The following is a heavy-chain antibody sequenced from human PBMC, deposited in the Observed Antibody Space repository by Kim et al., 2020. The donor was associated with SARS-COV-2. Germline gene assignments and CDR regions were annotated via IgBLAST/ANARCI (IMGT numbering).Heavy chain of an antibody. D-gene: IGHD2-15*01. CDR3: ARAQGVVVAATPEGGYYFDY. Sequence: SETLSLTCAVYGGSFSGYYWSWIRQPPGKGLEWIGEINHSGSTNYNPSLKSRVTISVDTSKNQFSLKLSSVTAADTAVYYCARAQGVVVAATPEGGYYFDYWGQGTLVTVSS. J-gene: IGHJ4*02. V-gene: IGHV4-34*01. CDR1: GGSFSGYY. CDR2: INHSGST.